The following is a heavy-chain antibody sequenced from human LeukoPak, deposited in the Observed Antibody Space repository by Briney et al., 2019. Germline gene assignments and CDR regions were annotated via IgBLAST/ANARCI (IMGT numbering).Heavy chain of an antibody. V-gene: IGHV4-59*01. J-gene: IGHJ4*02. D-gene: IGHD3-22*01. CDR2: IYYSGST. CDR1: GGSISSYY. CDR3: ARDRYYYDSSSYSEGGYFDY. Sequence: SETLSLTCTVSGGSISSYYWSWIRQPPGKGLEWIGYIYYSGSTNYNPSLKSRVTISVDTSKNQFSLKLSSVTAADTAVYYCARDRYYYDSSSYSEGGYFDYWGQGTLVTVSS.